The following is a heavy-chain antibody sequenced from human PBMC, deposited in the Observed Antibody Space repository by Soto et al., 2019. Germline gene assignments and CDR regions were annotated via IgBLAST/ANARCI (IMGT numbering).Heavy chain of an antibody. Sequence: QITLKESGPTLVKPTQTLTLTCTFSGFSLSTSGVGVGWIRQPPGKALEWLALIYWDDDKRYSPSLKSRLTITKDTSKNPVVRTMTNMDPVDTATYYCAHRRIYYGSGSYYNYYFDYWGQGTLVTVSS. J-gene: IGHJ4*02. CDR1: GFSLSTSGVG. V-gene: IGHV2-5*02. CDR3: AHRRIYYGSGSYYNYYFDY. D-gene: IGHD3-10*01. CDR2: IYWDDDK.